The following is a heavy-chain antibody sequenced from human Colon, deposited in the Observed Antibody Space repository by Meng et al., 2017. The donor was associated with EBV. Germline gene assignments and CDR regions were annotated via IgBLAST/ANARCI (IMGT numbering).Heavy chain of an antibody. CDR1: GGSVSSCGYY. CDR3: ARVSSGWDCFDY. Sequence: QAQVPGSGTGLVTPSQTLSLTCTVSGGSVSSCGYYWTWIRQHPGKGLEWFGHIYYSGSTFYNPSLKRRVIISIDTSKNQFSLNLRSVTAADTAVYYCARVSSGWDCFDYWGQGTLVTVSS. V-gene: IGHV4-31*03. CDR2: IYYSGST. D-gene: IGHD6-19*01. J-gene: IGHJ4*02.